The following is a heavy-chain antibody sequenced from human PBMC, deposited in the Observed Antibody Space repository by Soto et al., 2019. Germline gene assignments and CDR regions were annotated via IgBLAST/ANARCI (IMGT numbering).Heavy chain of an antibody. CDR2: ISAYNGNT. J-gene: IGHJ6*02. CDR1: GYTFTSYG. D-gene: IGHD3-10*01. CDR3: ARDPMVRGVGNGMDV. Sequence: QVQLVQSGAEVKKPGASVKVSCKASGYTFTSYGITWVRQAPGQGLEWMGWISAYNGNTNYAQKLQGRVTMTTDTSTSSAYMELRSLRSDDTAVYYCARDPMVRGVGNGMDVWGQGTTVTVSS. V-gene: IGHV1-18*01.